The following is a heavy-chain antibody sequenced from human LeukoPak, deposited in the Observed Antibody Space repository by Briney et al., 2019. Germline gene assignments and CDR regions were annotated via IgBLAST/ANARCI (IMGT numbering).Heavy chain of an antibody. J-gene: IGHJ3*02. CDR2: IYSGGST. D-gene: IGHD6-19*01. CDR3: ARDDAAPKGYSSGWSVDAFDI. Sequence: GGSLRLSCAASGFTFSSYAMHWVRQAPGKGLEWVSVIYSGGSTYYADSVKGRFTISRDNSKNTLYLQMNSLRAEDTAVYYCARDDAAPKGYSSGWSVDAFDIWGQGTMVTVSS. CDR1: GFTFSSYA. V-gene: IGHV3-53*01.